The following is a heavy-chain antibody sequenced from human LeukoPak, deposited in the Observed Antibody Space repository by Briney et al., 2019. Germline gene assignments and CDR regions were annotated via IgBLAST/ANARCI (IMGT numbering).Heavy chain of an antibody. CDR2: ISGSGGST. CDR1: GFTFSSYA. CDR3: AKAYSSSLFFDY. J-gene: IGHJ4*02. D-gene: IGHD6-6*01. Sequence: GGSLRLSCGASGFTFSSYAMSWVRQAPGKGLEWVSAISGSGGSTYYADSVKGRFTISRDNSKNTLYLQMNSLRAEDTAVYYCAKAYSSSLFFDYWGQGTLVTVSS. V-gene: IGHV3-23*01.